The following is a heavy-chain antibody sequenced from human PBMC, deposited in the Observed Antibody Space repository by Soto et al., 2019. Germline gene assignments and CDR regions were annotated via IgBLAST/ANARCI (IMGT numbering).Heavy chain of an antibody. CDR3: GRGGSDSPMAPGY. CDR2: INPDGSAT. CDR1: GFTFGSYW. J-gene: IGHJ4*02. Sequence: PGGSLRLSCAASGFTFGSYWMHGVRQAPGKGLVWASRINPDGSATNYADSVKGRFTISRDNAKNTLYLQMNSLRAEDTAVFYCGRGGSDSPMAPGYWGQGTLVTVSS. D-gene: IGHD5-18*01. V-gene: IGHV3-74*01.